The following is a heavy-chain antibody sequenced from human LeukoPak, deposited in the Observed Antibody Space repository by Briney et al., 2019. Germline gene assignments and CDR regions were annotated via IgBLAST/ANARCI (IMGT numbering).Heavy chain of an antibody. J-gene: IGHJ5*02. D-gene: IGHD2-2*03. CDR1: GYTLTELS. Sequence: EASVKVSCKVSGYTLTELSMHWVRQAPGKGLEWMGGFDPEDGETIYAQKFQGRVTMTRDTSISTAYMELSRLRSDDTAVYYCAREAGTGYCTSISCYSLGFDPWGQGTLVTVSS. V-gene: IGHV1-24*01. CDR3: AREAGTGYCTSISCYSLGFDP. CDR2: FDPEDGET.